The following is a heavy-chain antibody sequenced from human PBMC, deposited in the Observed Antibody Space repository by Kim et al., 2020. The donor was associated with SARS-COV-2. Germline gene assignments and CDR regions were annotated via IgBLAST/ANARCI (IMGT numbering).Heavy chain of an antibody. J-gene: IGHJ4*02. V-gene: IGHV5-51*01. Sequence: GESLKISCKASGYSFTSYWIGWVRQMPGKGLEWMGTIYPHDSDTRYSPSFQGHVTISADKSIRTAYLQWSSLKASDTALYYCARGYNEGSYDYWGQGTLVTVSS. CDR1: GYSFTSYW. CDR3: ARGYNEGSYDY. D-gene: IGHD5-12*01. CDR2: IYPHDSDT.